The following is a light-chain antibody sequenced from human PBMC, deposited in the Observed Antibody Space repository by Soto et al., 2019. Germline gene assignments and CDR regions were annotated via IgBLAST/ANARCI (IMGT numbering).Light chain of an antibody. Sequence: QSVLPKPPSVSGAPGQRVTISCTGGSSNIGAGSHVHWYQQLPGTAPKLLIYANNNRPSGVPDRFSASKSGTSASLVITGLQPDDEADYYCQSYDTSLGGSSVFGPGTKVTVL. CDR3: QSYDTSLGGSSV. CDR2: ANN. J-gene: IGLJ1*01. V-gene: IGLV1-40*01. CDR1: SSNIGAGSH.